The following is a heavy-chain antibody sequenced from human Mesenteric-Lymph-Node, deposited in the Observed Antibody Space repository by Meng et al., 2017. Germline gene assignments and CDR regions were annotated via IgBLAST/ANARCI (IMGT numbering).Heavy chain of an antibody. CDR3: ARASSDYYASSGYYYYFDY. Sequence: SETLSLTCAVSGYSISSGYYWGWSRQPPGKGLEWTGSIYHSGSTYYNPSLKRRVTISVDTSKNQFSLKLSSVTAADTAVYYCARASSDYYASSGYYYYFDYWGQGTLVTVSS. V-gene: IGHV4-38-2*01. CDR1: GYSISSGYY. CDR2: IYHSGST. D-gene: IGHD3-22*01. J-gene: IGHJ4*02.